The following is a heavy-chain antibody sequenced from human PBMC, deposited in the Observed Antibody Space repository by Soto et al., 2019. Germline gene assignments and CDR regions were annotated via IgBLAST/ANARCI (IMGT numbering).Heavy chain of an antibody. CDR2: IYHSGST. V-gene: IGHV4-4*02. J-gene: IGHJ4*02. CDR3: ARTKIGSARQFEF. D-gene: IGHD2-15*01. Sequence: QVQLQESGPGLVKPLGTLSLTCAVSGGSISDSAWWSWVRQPPGKGLEWIGEIYHSGSTNYNPSLKSRVTISVDKSKNQSALKVNSVTAADTAVYYCARTKIGSARQFEFGGQGTLVTVSS. CDR1: GGSISDSAW.